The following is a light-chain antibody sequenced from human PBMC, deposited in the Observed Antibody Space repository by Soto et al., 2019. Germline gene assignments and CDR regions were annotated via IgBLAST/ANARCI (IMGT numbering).Light chain of an antibody. CDR3: HHYRRSPPPFT. CDR1: QSVSSSY. J-gene: IGKJ3*01. Sequence: EIVLTQSPGTLSLSPGERATLSCRASQSVSSSYLAWYQQKPGQAPRLLIYGASSRATGIPDRFSGSGSGPPFTPTISILEPQDFALYYCHHYRRSPPPFTFGPGTKVHIK. CDR2: GAS. V-gene: IGKV3-20*01.